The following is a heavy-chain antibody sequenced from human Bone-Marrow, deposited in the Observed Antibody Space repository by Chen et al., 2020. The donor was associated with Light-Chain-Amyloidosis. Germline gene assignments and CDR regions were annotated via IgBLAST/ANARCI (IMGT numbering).Heavy chain of an antibody. J-gene: IGHJ6*02. D-gene: IGHD5-18*01. CDR2: ISTSSSYI. Sequence: VQLIESGGTVVQPGKSLRVSCAASGFTFGRHSMHWVRQAPGKGLEWVSSISTSSSYIHYADSMKGRFTISRDNAKNALFLQMNSLRAEDTAVYYCVREVYDYNYGASYYYYSMDVWGQGTTVTVSS. CDR1: GFTFGRHS. CDR3: VREVYDYNYGASYYYYSMDV. V-gene: IGHV3-21*01.